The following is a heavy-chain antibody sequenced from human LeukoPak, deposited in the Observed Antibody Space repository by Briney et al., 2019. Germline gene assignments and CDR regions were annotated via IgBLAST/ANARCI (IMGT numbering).Heavy chain of an antibody. D-gene: IGHD4-17*01. CDR1: GYTFTSYG. CDR3: AKTTDYYYFDY. J-gene: IGHJ4*02. V-gene: IGHV1-18*01. CDR2: ISAYNGNT. Sequence: ASVKVSCKASGYTFTSYGISWVRQAPGQGLEWMGWISAYNGNTNYAQKLQGRVTMTTDTSASTAYMELRSLRSDDTAVYYCAKTTDYYYFDYWGQGTLVTVSS.